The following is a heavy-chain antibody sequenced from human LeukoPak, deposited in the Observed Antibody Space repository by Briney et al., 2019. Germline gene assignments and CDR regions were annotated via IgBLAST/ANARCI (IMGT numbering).Heavy chain of an antibody. CDR2: IYYSGST. J-gene: IGHJ6*03. D-gene: IGHD3-16*02. CDR1: GGSISSSSYY. Sequence: NPSETLSLTCTVSGGSISSSSYYWGWIRQPPGKGLEGIGSIYYSGSTYYNPSLKSRVTISVDTSKNQFSLKLSSVTAADTAVYYCARGVTGYRYCYYYMDVWGKGTTVTVSS. V-gene: IGHV4-39*07. CDR3: ARGVTGYRYCYYYMDV.